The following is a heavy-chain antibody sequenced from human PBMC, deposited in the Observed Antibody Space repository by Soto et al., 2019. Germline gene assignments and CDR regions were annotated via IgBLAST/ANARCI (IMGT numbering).Heavy chain of an antibody. J-gene: IGHJ4*02. Sequence: EVQLVESGGGLVQPGGSLRLSCAASGFTFSSYWMSWVRQAPGKGLEWVANIKQDGSEKYYVDSVKGRFTISRDNAKNSLYLQMNRLRAEDTAVYYCAREPLGFAVTHPLDYWGQGTLVTVSS. D-gene: IGHD4-17*01. CDR3: AREPLGFAVTHPLDY. V-gene: IGHV3-7*01. CDR1: GFTFSSYW. CDR2: IKQDGSEK.